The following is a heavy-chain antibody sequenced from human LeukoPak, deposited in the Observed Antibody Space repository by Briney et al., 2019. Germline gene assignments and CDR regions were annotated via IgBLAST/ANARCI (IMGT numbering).Heavy chain of an antibody. CDR1: GFTFSSYS. J-gene: IGHJ4*02. CDR3: ASDPTLGYCSGGSCPHFDY. D-gene: IGHD2-15*01. V-gene: IGHV3-21*01. Sequence: KSGGSLRLSCAASGFTFSSYSMNWFRQAPGKGLEWVSSISSSSSYIYYADSVKGRFTISRYNAKNSLYLQMNSLRAEDTAVYYCASDPTLGYCSGGSCPHFDYWGQGTLVTVSS. CDR2: ISSSSSYI.